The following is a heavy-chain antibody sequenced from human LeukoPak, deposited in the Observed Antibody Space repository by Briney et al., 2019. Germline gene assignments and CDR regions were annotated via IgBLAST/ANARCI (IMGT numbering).Heavy chain of an antibody. CDR1: GGSISSYY. V-gene: IGHV4-59*08. J-gene: IGHJ4*02. CDR2: IYYSGNT. Sequence: SETLSLTCTVSGGSISSYYWSWIRQPPGKGLEWIGYIYYSGNTNYNPSLKSRVTILVDTSKNQFSLKLSSVTAADTAVYYCARHRIPAWIDYWGQGTLVTVSS. CDR3: ARHRIPAWIDY. D-gene: IGHD2-2*01.